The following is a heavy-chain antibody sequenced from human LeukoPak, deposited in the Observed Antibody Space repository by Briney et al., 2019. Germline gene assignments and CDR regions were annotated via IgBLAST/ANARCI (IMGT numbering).Heavy chain of an antibody. Sequence: ASVKVSCKASGYTFTSYGIGWVRQAPGQGLEWMGWNSAYNGNTNYAQKLQGRVTMTTDTSTSTAYMELRSLRSDDTAVYYCARDPYYDILTGPDPAGAFDIWGQGTMVTVSS. CDR1: GYTFTSYG. J-gene: IGHJ3*02. CDR2: NSAYNGNT. CDR3: ARDPYYDILTGPDPAGAFDI. V-gene: IGHV1-18*01. D-gene: IGHD3-9*01.